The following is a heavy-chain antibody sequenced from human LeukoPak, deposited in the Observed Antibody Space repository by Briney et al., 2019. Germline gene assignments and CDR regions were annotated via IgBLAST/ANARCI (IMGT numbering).Heavy chain of an antibody. CDR2: IYYSGST. J-gene: IGHJ4*02. V-gene: IGHV4-31*03. Sequence: SQTLSLTCTVSGGSLSSGGYYWSWIRQHPGKGLEWIGYIYYSGSTYYNPSLKSRVTISVDTSKNQFSLKLSSVTAADTAVYYCARGGYDYVWGSYRPVHFDYWGQGTLVTVSS. CDR3: ARGGYDYVWGSYRPVHFDY. CDR1: GGSLSSGGYY. D-gene: IGHD3-16*02.